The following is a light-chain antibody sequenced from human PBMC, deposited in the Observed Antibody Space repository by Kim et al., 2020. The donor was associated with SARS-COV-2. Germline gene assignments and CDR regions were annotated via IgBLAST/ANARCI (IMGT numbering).Light chain of an antibody. V-gene: IGLV3-10*01. CDR3: YSTDSSGNHRV. CDR1: ALPKKY. J-gene: IGLJ2*01. Sequence: SPGQTARITCSGDALPKKYADWYQQKSGQAPVLVIYEDTERPSGIPERFSGSSSGTMATLTISGAQVEDEADYYCYSTDSSGNHRVFGGGTQLTVL. CDR2: EDT.